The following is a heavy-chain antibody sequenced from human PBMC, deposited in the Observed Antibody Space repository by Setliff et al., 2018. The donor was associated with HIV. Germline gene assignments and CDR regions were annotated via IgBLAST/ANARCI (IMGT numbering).Heavy chain of an antibody. J-gene: IGHJ5*02. D-gene: IGHD5-18*01. CDR1: GDSISSYY. V-gene: IGHV4-4*07. CDR2: IYSSGST. Sequence: SETLSLTCTVSGDSISSYYGSCNRQSAGKGLEWIGRIYSSGSTNYNPSLKSRVTISVDTSTNQFSLKLSSVSAADTAVYYCTSSGYTFAFNWFDPWGQGTLVTVS. CDR3: TSSGYTFAFNWFDP.